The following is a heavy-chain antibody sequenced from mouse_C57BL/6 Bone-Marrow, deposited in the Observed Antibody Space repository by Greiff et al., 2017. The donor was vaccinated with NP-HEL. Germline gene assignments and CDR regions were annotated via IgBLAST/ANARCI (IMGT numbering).Heavy chain of an antibody. Sequence: VQLQQPGAELVRPGSSVKLSCKASGYTFTSYWMDWVKQRPGQGLEWIGNIYPSDSETHYNQKFKDKATLTVDKSSSTAYMQLSSLTSEDSAVYYCARLRDGYYFAYWGQGTLVTVSA. D-gene: IGHD2-3*01. CDR3: ARLRDGYYFAY. V-gene: IGHV1-61*01. J-gene: IGHJ3*01. CDR2: IYPSDSET. CDR1: GYTFTSYW.